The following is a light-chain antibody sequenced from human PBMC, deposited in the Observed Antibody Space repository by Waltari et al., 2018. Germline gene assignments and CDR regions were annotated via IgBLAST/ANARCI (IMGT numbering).Light chain of an antibody. CDR3: QQCDTWPLT. Sequence: DIVLTPSPSPLAVPPGERATLSRSASPSVSNKLAWYQQKPGQAPRRLIFSASTRATGIPARFSGSGSGTDFTLTISSLQSEDFAVYYCQQCDTWPLTFGGGTKVEIK. V-gene: IGKV3-15*01. CDR1: PSVSNK. J-gene: IGKJ4*01. CDR2: SAS.